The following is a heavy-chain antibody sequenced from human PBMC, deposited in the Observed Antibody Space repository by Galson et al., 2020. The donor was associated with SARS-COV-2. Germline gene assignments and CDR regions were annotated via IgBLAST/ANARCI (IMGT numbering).Heavy chain of an antibody. CDR2: ISYDGSNK. CDR1: GFTFSSYG. Sequence: GESLKISCAASGFTFSSYGMHWVRKAPGKGLEWVAVISYDGSNKYYADSVKGRFTISRDNSKNTLYLQMNSLRAEDTAVYYCAKDRLPLLLWFGEFPYYYYGMDVWGQGTTVTVSS. CDR3: AKDRLPLLLWFGEFPYYYYGMDV. D-gene: IGHD3-10*01. V-gene: IGHV3-30*18. J-gene: IGHJ6*02.